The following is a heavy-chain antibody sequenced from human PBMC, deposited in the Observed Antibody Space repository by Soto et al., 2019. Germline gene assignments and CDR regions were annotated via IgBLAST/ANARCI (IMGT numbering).Heavy chain of an antibody. J-gene: IGHJ6*03. Sequence: QLQLQESGPGLVKPSETLSLTCTVSGGSISSSSYYWGWIRQPPGKGLEWIGSIYYSGSTYYNPSLKSRVTISVDTSKNQFSLKLSSVIAADTAVYYCARQPLYCSGGSCYPFYYYYYMDVWGKGTTVTVSS. V-gene: IGHV4-39*01. CDR3: ARQPLYCSGGSCYPFYYYYYMDV. CDR1: GGSISSSSYY. CDR2: IYYSGST. D-gene: IGHD2-15*01.